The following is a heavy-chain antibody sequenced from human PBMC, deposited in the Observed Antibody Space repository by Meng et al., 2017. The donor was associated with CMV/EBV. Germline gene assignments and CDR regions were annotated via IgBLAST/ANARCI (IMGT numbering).Heavy chain of an antibody. D-gene: IGHD3-22*01. Sequence: FNSYYMHWGRQAPGQGLEWMGIINPSGGSTSYAQKFQGRVTMTRDTSTSTVYMELSSLRSEDTAVYYCARDRYYYDSSGYYGGFDYWGQGTLVTVSS. CDR3: ARDRYYYDSSGYYGGFDY. CDR2: INPSGGST. J-gene: IGHJ4*02. V-gene: IGHV1-46*02. CDR1: FNSYY.